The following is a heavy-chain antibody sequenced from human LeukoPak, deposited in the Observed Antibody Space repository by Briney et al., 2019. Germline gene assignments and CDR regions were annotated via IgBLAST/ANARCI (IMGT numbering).Heavy chain of an antibody. Sequence: GGSLRLSCGASGFTFTTHWIHWVRQAPGKGLEWVSRIKPDGSDTNYADSVKGRFTISRDNAKNTVYLQMNSLRAEDTAIYYCAKDGLRITGIFDYWGQGALVTVSS. CDR1: GFTFTTHW. CDR3: AKDGLRITGIFDY. J-gene: IGHJ4*02. V-gene: IGHV3-74*01. D-gene: IGHD1-20*01. CDR2: IKPDGSDT.